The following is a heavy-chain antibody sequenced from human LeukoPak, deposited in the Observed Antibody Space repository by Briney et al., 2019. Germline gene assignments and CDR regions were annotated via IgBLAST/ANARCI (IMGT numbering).Heavy chain of an antibody. CDR1: GFTFSSYG. CDR2: IRKDAGKT. CDR3: ARRPSLDV. J-gene: IGHJ6*04. Sequence: GGSLRLSCAASGFTFSSYGFHWVRQAPGKGLEWMAFIRKDAGKTYYAESVKGRFSISRDISKNTLYLQMNSLRAEDTAVYYCARRPSLDVWGKGTTVTVSS. V-gene: IGHV3-30*02.